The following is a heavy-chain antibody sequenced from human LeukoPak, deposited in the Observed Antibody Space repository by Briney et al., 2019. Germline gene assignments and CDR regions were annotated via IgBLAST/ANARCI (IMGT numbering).Heavy chain of an antibody. V-gene: IGHV3-74*01. J-gene: IGHJ4*02. Sequence: RGSRTLSCAASGFTFSRDWMHWVRQAPGKGLVWVSRINSDGSTTNYADSVKGRFSISRDNAKNTLYLQMSSLRAEDTAVYYCARALGSSSDYWGQGALVTVPS. CDR3: ARALGSSSDY. D-gene: IGHD1-26*01. CDR1: GFTFSRDW. CDR2: INSDGSTT.